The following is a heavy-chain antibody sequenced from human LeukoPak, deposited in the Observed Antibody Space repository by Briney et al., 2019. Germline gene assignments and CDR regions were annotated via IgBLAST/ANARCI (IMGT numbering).Heavy chain of an antibody. V-gene: IGHV4-34*01. CDR3: ARGSKGVDSSGYYYKPFDY. Sequence: PSETLSLTCAVYGGSFSGYYWSWIRQPPGKGLEWIGEINHSGSTNYNPSLKSRVSISVDTSKNQFSLKLSSVNAADKDVYYCARGSKGVDSSGYYYKPFDYWGQGTLVTVSS. CDR1: GGSFSGYY. CDR2: INHSGST. D-gene: IGHD3-22*01. J-gene: IGHJ4*02.